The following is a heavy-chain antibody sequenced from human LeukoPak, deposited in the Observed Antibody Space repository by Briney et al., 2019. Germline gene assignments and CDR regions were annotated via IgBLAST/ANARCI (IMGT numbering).Heavy chain of an antibody. CDR1: GFTFSDYY. CDR3: ARDPDYGGNFLRANDY. V-gene: IGHV3-30*02. CDR2: IRYDESNK. J-gene: IGHJ4*02. D-gene: IGHD4-23*01. Sequence: PGVSLRLSCGASGFTFSDYYMIWIRQAPGKGLEWVSFIRYDESNKYYADSVRGRFTISRDNSKNTLYLQMNSLRAEDTAVYYCARDPDYGGNFLRANDYWGQGTLVTVSS.